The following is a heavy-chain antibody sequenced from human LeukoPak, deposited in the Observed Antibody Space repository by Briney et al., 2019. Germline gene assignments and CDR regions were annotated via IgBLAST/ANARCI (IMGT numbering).Heavy chain of an antibody. D-gene: IGHD3-10*01. V-gene: IGHV3-21*01. CDR1: GLQFESYI. CDR3: VTKASVSGVKRY. J-gene: IGHJ4*02. Sequence: KAGGSLRLSCAASGLQFESYIMTLVRQAPGKGLEWVSTISRTSNYIYTADSLKGRFTTSRDNAEKSLFLQMTNVKDDDTAVYYCVTKASVSGVKRYWGQGTLVTVSS. CDR2: ISRTSNYI.